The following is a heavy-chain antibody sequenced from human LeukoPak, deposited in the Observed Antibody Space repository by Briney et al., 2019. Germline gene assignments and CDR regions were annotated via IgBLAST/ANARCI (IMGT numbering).Heavy chain of an antibody. CDR3: ASHAWSGSSV. Sequence: GSLRLSCAASGFTFSSYNLNWVRQPPGKGLEWIGEIYHSGSTNYNPSLKSRVTISVDKSKNQFSLKLSSVTAADTAVYYCASHAWSGSSVWGQGTLVTVSS. CDR1: GFTFSSYNL. J-gene: IGHJ4*02. D-gene: IGHD1-26*01. V-gene: IGHV4-4*02. CDR2: IYHSGST.